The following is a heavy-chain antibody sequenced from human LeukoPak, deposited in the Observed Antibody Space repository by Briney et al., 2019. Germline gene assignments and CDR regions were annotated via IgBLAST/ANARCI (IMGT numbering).Heavy chain of an antibody. CDR2: IYYSGST. V-gene: IGHV4-59*08. J-gene: IGHJ6*03. CDR3: ARTPPLEPYYYIDV. Sequence: PSETLSPTCTVSGASISNYFWSWLPQPPGKGLEWIGHIYYSGSTNYNPSLKSRVTISVDTSNNQFSLNLSSVTAADTAVYYCARTPPLEPYYYIDVWGKGTTVTVS. CDR1: GASISNYF.